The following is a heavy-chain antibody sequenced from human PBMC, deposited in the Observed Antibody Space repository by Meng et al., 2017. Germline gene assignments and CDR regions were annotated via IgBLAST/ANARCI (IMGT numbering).Heavy chain of an antibody. CDR1: GYTFTSYA. CDR3: AREGRVDFDY. D-gene: IGHD1-26*01. J-gene: IGHJ4*02. V-gene: IGHV7-4-1*02. CDR2: INTNTGNP. Sequence: VQSGSELKRHGDSVKVSGKASGYTFTSYAMNWVRQAPGQGLEWMGWINTNTGNPTYAQGFTGRFVFSLDTSVSTAYLQVSSLKAEDTAVYYCAREGRVDFDYWGQGTLVTVSS.